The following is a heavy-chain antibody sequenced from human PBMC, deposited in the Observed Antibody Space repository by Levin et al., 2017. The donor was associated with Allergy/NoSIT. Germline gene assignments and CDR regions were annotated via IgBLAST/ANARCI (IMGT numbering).Heavy chain of an antibody. V-gene: IGHV3-66*01. CDR3: ARDPSGCSSTSCSTEYYYYYGMDV. CDR1: GFTVSSNY. Sequence: GESLKISCAASGFTVSSNYMSWVRQAPGKGLEWVSVIYSGGSTYYADSVKGRFTISRDNSKNTLYLQMNSLRAEDTAVYYCARDPSGCSSTSCSTEYYYYYGMDVWGQGTTVTVSS. CDR2: IYSGGST. J-gene: IGHJ6*02. D-gene: IGHD2-2*01.